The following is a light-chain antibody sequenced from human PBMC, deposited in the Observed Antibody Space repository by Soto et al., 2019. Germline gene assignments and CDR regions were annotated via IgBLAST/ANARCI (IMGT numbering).Light chain of an antibody. V-gene: IGKV3-15*01. CDR2: DAS. J-gene: IGKJ5*01. Sequence: EIEMTQSPSTLPVSPGERATLSCRASQRISNNLAWYQQKPGQAPKLLIFDASFRATGIPARFSGSGSGTEFTLPISSRQYEDFVVYYCQQYNNWYPITFGQGTRLEIK. CDR1: QRISNN. CDR3: QQYNNWYPIT.